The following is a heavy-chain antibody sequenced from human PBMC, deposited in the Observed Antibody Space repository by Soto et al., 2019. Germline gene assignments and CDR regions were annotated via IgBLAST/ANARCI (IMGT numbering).Heavy chain of an antibody. J-gene: IGHJ4*02. CDR3: ARDHILTGYRVDY. CDR1: GDTFSRYT. Sequence: QVHLVQSGAEVQKPGSSVKVSCKASGDTFSRYTISWVRQAPGQGLEWMGRIIPDLAIASYAQKFQGRVSITADKSTTTAYMELSSLRSEDTAVYYCARDHILTGYRVDYWGQGALLTVSS. D-gene: IGHD3-9*01. CDR2: IIPDLAIA. V-gene: IGHV1-69*08.